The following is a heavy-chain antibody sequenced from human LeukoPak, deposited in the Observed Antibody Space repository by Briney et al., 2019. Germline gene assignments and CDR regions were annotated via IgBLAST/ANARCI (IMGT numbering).Heavy chain of an antibody. Sequence: SETLSLTCAVYGGSFSGYYWSWIRQPPGKGLEWIGEINHSGSTNYNPSLKSRVTISVDTSKNQFSLKLSSVTAADTVVYYCARGLVLRYSWFDPWGQGTLVTVSS. CDR2: INHSGST. D-gene: IGHD3-9*01. V-gene: IGHV4-34*01. CDR3: ARGLVLRYSWFDP. J-gene: IGHJ5*02. CDR1: GGSFSGYY.